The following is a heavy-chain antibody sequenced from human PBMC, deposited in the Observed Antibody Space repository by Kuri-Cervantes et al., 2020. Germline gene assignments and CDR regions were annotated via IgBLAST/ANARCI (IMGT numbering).Heavy chain of an antibody. D-gene: IGHD1-14*01. CDR2: ISYDGSNK. CDR3: ARDIRRFYGMDV. V-gene: IGHV3-30-3*01. CDR1: GFTFSSYA. Sequence: GGSLRLSCAVSGFTFSSYAMHWVRQAPGKGLEWVAVISYDGSNKYYADSVKGRFTIPRDNSKNTLYLQMNSLRAEDTAVYYCARDIRRFYGMDVWGQGTTVTVSS. J-gene: IGHJ6*02.